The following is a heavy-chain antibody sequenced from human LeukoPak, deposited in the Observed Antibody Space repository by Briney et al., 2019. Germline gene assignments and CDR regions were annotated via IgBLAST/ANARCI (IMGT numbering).Heavy chain of an antibody. V-gene: IGHV4-39*01. CDR1: GGSISSSSYY. J-gene: IGHJ5*02. CDR3: ASNLYDFWSGYWFDP. Sequence: SETLSLTCTASGGSISSSSYYWGWIRQPPGKGLEWIGSIYYSGSTYYNPSLKSRVTISVDTSKNQFSLKLSSVTAADTAVYYCASNLYDFWSGYWFDPWGQGTLVTVSS. D-gene: IGHD3-3*01. CDR2: IYYSGST.